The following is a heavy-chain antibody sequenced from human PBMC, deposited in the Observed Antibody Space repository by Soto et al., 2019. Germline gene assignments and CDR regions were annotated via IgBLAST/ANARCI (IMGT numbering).Heavy chain of an antibody. D-gene: IGHD3-22*01. CDR1: GDSVSSNSAA. J-gene: IGHJ5*02. CDR2: TYYRSKWYN. CDR3: ARDLRNYYDSSGYYFYNWFDP. V-gene: IGHV6-1*01. Sequence: KQSQTLSLTCAISGDSVSSNSAAWNWIRQSPSRGLEWLGRTYYRSKWYNDYAVSVKSRITINPDTSKNQFSLQLNSVTPEDTAVYYCARDLRNYYDSSGYYFYNWFDPWGQGTLVTVSS.